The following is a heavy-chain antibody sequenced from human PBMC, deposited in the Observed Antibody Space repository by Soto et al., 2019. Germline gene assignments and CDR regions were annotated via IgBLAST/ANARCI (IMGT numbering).Heavy chain of an antibody. CDR1: GGTFSSYA. J-gene: IGHJ6*02. D-gene: IGHD2-8*02. CDR3: ARDRSPVGWFIRTYGMDV. V-gene: IGHV1-69*13. CDR2: IIPIFGTA. Sequence: SVKVSCKASGGTFSSYAISWVRQAPGQGLEWMGGIIPIFGTANYAQKFQGRVTITADESTSTAYMELSSLRSEDTAVYYCARDRSPVGWFIRTYGMDVWGQGTTVTVSS.